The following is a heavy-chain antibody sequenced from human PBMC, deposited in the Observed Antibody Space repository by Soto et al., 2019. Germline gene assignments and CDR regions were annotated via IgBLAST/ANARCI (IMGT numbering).Heavy chain of an antibody. CDR1: GFTFRTYT. J-gene: IGHJ6*02. Sequence: EVQLVESGGGLVKPGGSLRLSCISSGFTFRTYTMNWVRQAPGKGLEWVSGIRGFSPYTFYAELVKGRLTISRDNAKNSLYLQMNRLRAEDTAVYYCARVRGYDAHDYYYNAMDVWGQGTTVTVSS. D-gene: IGHD2-15*01. V-gene: IGHV3-21*01. CDR3: ARVRGYDAHDYYYNAMDV. CDR2: IRGFSPYT.